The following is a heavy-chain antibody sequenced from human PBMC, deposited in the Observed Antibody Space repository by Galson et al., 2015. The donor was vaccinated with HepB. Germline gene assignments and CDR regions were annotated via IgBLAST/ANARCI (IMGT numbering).Heavy chain of an antibody. CDR1: GFSFRSYD. D-gene: IGHD2-21*02. J-gene: IGHJ4*02. Sequence: LRLSCAASGFSFRSYDMDWVRQAPGKGLECVSSISSSSGFIYYADSVKGRFTISRDNAKNSLYLQMNSLRAEDTAVYYCARGGGYCGGDCYGIDYWGQGTLVIVSS. CDR2: ISSSSGFI. V-gene: IGHV3-21*01. CDR3: ARGGGYCGGDCYGIDY.